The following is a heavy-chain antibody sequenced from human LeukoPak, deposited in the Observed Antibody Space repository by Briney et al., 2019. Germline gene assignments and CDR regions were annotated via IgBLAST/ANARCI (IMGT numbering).Heavy chain of an antibody. Sequence: SETLSLTCTVSGGSISSYYWSWIRQPPGKGLEWIGYIYTSGSTNYNPSLKSRVTISVDTSKNQFSLKLSSVTAADTAVYYCARLGGARVIPDHWFDPWGQGTLVTVSS. J-gene: IGHJ5*02. CDR2: IYTSGST. CDR3: ARLGGARVIPDHWFDP. D-gene: IGHD2-21*01. V-gene: IGHV4-4*09. CDR1: GGSISSYY.